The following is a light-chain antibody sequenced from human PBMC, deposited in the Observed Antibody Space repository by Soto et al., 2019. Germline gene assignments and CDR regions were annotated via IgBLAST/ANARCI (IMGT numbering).Light chain of an antibody. CDR2: ADS. CDR1: SIGSNS. J-gene: IGLJ1*01. V-gene: IGLV3-21*02. CDR3: QVWDSSTDDLYV. Sequence: SYDLTQPPAVSVAPGQTAIVTCDGNSIGSNSVHWYQQKPGRAPVLVVYADSDRPSGVPERFSGSNSGNTATLTISRVEAGDEADYYCQVWDSSTDDLYVFGPGTKVTVL.